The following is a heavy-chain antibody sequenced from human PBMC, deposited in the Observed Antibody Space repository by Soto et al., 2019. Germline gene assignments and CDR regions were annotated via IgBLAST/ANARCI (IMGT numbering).Heavy chain of an antibody. Sequence: QVQLVESGGGVVHPGTSLRLSCAASGFTFSTHGMHWVRQAPGKGPEWVAVISLDGSKKYYVESVEGRFSISRDNSKSIVHLQMNNVRTEDTAVYYCAKDKGPYYDFWSGQRWFDPWGQGTLVTVSS. CDR1: GFTFSTHG. J-gene: IGHJ5*02. V-gene: IGHV3-30*18. D-gene: IGHD3-3*01. CDR2: ISLDGSKK. CDR3: AKDKGPYYDFWSGQRWFDP.